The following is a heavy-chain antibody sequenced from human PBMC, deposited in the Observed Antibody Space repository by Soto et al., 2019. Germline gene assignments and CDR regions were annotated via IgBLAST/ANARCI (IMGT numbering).Heavy chain of an antibody. Sequence: SVKVSCKASGGTFSSQAISWVRQAPGQGLEWMGGIIPIFGTANYAQKFQGRVTITADESTSTAYMELSSLRSEDTAVYYCARGSKGWELLDYWGQGTLVTVSS. CDR1: GGTFSSQA. CDR3: ARGSKGWELLDY. CDR2: IIPIFGTA. J-gene: IGHJ4*02. D-gene: IGHD1-26*01. V-gene: IGHV1-69*13.